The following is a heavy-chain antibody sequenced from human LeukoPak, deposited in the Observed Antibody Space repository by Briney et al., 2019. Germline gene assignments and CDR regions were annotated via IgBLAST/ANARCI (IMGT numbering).Heavy chain of an antibody. CDR2: IIPIFGTA. V-gene: IGHV1-69*01. D-gene: IGHD3-22*01. Sequence: SVKVSCKASGGTFSSYAISWVRQAPGQGLEWMGGIIPIFGTANYAQKFQGRVTITADESTSTAYMELSSLRSDDTAVYYCARPYDSSGYYYLQGYFVLWGRGTLVTVSS. J-gene: IGHJ2*01. CDR1: GGTFSSYA. CDR3: ARPYDSSGYYYLQGYFVL.